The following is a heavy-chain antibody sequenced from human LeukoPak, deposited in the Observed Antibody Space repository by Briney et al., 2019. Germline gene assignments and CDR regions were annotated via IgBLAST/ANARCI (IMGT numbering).Heavy chain of an antibody. V-gene: IGHV3-23*01. Sequence: GGSLRLSCAASGFTFKTHAMSWVRQAPGKGLEWVSRIDDSGVIRSYADSVKGRFTISRDNSKMTLTLQMNSLKTEDTAVYYCITPLPYSAQGGQGTLVTVSS. J-gene: IGHJ4*02. CDR3: ITPLPYSAQ. CDR1: GFTFKTHA. CDR2: IDDSGVIR. D-gene: IGHD2-21*01.